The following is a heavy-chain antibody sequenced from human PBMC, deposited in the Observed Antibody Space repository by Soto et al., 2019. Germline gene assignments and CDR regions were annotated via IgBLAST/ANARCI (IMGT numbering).Heavy chain of an antibody. J-gene: IGHJ4*02. V-gene: IGHV3-30-3*01. Sequence: QVQLVESGGGVVQPGRSLRLSCAASGFTFSSHTIHWVRQAPGKGLEWVAVISSDGSNEYYADSVKGRFTISRDKSKNTLYLPMNSLRVEDTAVYYCARGKYSSSWYLFDYWGQGTLVTVSS. CDR2: ISSDGSNE. CDR1: GFTFSSHT. D-gene: IGHD6-13*01. CDR3: ARGKYSSSWYLFDY.